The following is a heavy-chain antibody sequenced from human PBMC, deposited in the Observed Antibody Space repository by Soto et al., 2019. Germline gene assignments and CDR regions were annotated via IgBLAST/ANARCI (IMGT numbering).Heavy chain of an antibody. D-gene: IGHD2-21*02. Sequence: QVHLVQSGAEVKKPGASVKVSCKTSGYTFTSYGISWVRQAPGQGLEWVGWISGYDGRTNFAQKVQDRVTMTTDTSTRTVYMEWRSLRSDATAVYYCAGEGDVPYYYYGMDVWGQGTTVTVSS. V-gene: IGHV1-18*01. J-gene: IGHJ6*02. CDR3: AGEGDVPYYYYGMDV. CDR2: ISGYDGRT. CDR1: GYTFTSYG.